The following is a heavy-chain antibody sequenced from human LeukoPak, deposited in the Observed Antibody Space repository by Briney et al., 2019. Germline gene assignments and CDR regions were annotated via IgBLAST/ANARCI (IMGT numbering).Heavy chain of an antibody. J-gene: IGHJ4*02. D-gene: IGHD3-22*01. CDR2: ISSSSSYI. CDR1: GFTFSSYS. Sequence: PGGSLRLSCAASGFTFSSYSMNWVRQAPGKGLEWVSSISSSSSYIYYADSVKGRFTISRDNAKNSLYLQMNSLRAEDTAVYYCARDHLLYYDSSGPFDYWGQGTLVTVSS. V-gene: IGHV3-21*01. CDR3: ARDHLLYYDSSGPFDY.